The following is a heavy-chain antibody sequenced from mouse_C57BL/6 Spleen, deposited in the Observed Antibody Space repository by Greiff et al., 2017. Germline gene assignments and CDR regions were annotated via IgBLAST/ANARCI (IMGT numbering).Heavy chain of an antibody. CDR1: GYTFTSYW. J-gene: IGHJ2*01. V-gene: IGHV1-55*01. Sequence: VQLQQPGAELVNPGASVKMSCKASGYTFTSYWITWVKQRPGQGLEWIGDIYPGSGSTNYNEKFKSKATLTVDTSSSTAYMQLSSLTSEDSAVYYCAREGAYDGYSIDYWGQGTTLTVSS. CDR2: IYPGSGST. D-gene: IGHD2-3*01. CDR3: AREGAYDGYSIDY.